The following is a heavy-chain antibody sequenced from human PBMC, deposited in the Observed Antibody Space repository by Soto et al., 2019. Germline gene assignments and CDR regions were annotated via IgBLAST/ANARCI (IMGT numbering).Heavy chain of an antibody. J-gene: IGHJ4*02. CDR1: GYTFTGYY. V-gene: IGHV1-2*02. Sequence: GASVKVSCKASGYTFTGYYMHWVRQAPGQGLEWMGWINPNSGGTNYAQKFQGRVTMTRDTSISTANMELSRLRSDHTAVYYCARRYLAAGSKHFDYWGQGTLVPVS. D-gene: IGHD6-13*01. CDR2: INPNSGGT. CDR3: ARRYLAAGSKHFDY.